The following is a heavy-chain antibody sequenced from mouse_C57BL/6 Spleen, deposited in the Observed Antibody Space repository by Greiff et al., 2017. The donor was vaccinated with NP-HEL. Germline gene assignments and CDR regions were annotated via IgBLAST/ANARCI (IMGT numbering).Heavy chain of an antibody. D-gene: IGHD1-1*01. CDR1: GYTFTSYW. CDR2: IDPSDSET. V-gene: IGHV1-52*01. Sequence: VQLQQPGAELVRPGSSVKLSCKASGYTFTSYWMHWVKQRPIQGLEWIGNIDPSDSETHYNQKFKDKATLTVDKSSSTAYMQLSSLTSEDSAVYYCAREDYGSSHAWFAYWGQGTLVTVSA. J-gene: IGHJ3*01. CDR3: AREDYGSSHAWFAY.